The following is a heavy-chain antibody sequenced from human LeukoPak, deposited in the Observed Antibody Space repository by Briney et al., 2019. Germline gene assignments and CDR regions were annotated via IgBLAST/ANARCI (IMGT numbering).Heavy chain of an antibody. Sequence: PGGSLRLSCAASGFTFSSYWMSWVRQPPGKGLEWVSVIYSGGSTYYADSVKGRFTISRDNSKNTLYLQMNSLRAEDTAVYYCAILWSFDYWGQGTLVTVSS. D-gene: IGHD3-10*01. J-gene: IGHJ4*02. CDR2: IYSGGST. CDR3: AILWSFDY. V-gene: IGHV3-53*01. CDR1: GFTFSSYW.